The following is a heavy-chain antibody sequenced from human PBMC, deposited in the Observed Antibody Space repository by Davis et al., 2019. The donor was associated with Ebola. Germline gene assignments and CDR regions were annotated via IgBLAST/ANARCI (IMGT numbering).Heavy chain of an antibody. CDR3: ATGTDLDY. D-gene: IGHD1/OR15-1a*01. CDR2: ISYDGSNK. V-gene: IGHV3-30*04. Sequence: GESLKISCAASGFTFSSYAMHWVRQAPGKGLEWVAVISYDGSNKYYADSVKGRFTISRDNSKNTLYLQMNSLRAEDTAVYYCATGTDLDYWGPGIRVTVSS. CDR1: GFTFSSYA. J-gene: IGHJ4*02.